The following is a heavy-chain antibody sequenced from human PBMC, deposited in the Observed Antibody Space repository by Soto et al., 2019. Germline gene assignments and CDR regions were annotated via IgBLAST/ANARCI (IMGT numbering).Heavy chain of an antibody. J-gene: IGHJ5*02. CDR3: ASRNSHFSFDP. V-gene: IGHV1-69*02. CDR1: GGTFSSYT. D-gene: IGHD3-3*02. Sequence: QVQLVQSGAEVKKPGSSVKVSCKASGGTFSSYTISWVRQAPGQGLEWMGRIIPILGIANYAQKFQCIVTITADKSTSTAYMELSSLRSEDTAVYYCASRNSHFSFDPWGQGTLVTVSS. CDR2: IIPILGIA.